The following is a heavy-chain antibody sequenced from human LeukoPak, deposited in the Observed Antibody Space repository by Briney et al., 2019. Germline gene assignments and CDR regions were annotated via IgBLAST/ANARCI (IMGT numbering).Heavy chain of an antibody. CDR2: IYHSGST. CDR3: ARGRVGATFDY. Sequence: SQTLSLTCAVSGGSISSGGYSWSWIRQPPGKGLEWIGYIYHSGSTYYNPSLKSRVTISVDRSKNQFSLKLSSVIAADTAVYYCARGRVGATFDYWGQGTLVTVSS. D-gene: IGHD1-26*01. CDR1: GGSISSGGYS. V-gene: IGHV4-30-2*01. J-gene: IGHJ4*02.